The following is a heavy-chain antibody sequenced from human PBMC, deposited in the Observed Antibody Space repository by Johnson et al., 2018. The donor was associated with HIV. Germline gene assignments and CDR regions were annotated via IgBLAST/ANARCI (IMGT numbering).Heavy chain of an antibody. D-gene: IGHD3-22*01. CDR2: ISYDVSNK. V-gene: IGHV3-30*03. CDR3: ARATYYDSRDDAFDI. Sequence: QVQLVESGGGLVQPGGSLRLSCAASGFTFSSYWMSWVRQAPGKGLELVAVISYDVSNKYYADSVKGRFTISRDNSKNTLYLQMNSLRAEDTAVYYCARATYYDSRDDAFDIWGQGTMVTVSS. CDR1: GFTFSSYW. J-gene: IGHJ3*02.